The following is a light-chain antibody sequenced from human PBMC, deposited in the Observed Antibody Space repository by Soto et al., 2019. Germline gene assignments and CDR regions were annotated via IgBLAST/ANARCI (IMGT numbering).Light chain of an antibody. J-gene: IGKJ1*01. Sequence: EIVLTQSPGTLSLSPGERATLSCRASQSVSNNFLAWYQQKPGQAPRLLIYGASTRATGIPDRFSGSGSGTDFTLTVSRLEPEDVAVYYCHQYNSSPRTFGKGTKVDIK. CDR3: HQYNSSPRT. V-gene: IGKV3-20*01. CDR2: GAS. CDR1: QSVSNNF.